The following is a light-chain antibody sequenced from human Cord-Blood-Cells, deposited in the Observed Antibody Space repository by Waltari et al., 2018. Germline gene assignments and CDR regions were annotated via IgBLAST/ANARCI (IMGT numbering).Light chain of an antibody. V-gene: IGLV2-11*01. Sequence: QSPLTQPRPVSGSPGQPVPTPCTGTSSEFGGFTYVSWYQPHPGKAPNLMIYEGSKRPSGVPDRFSGSKSGNTASLTISGLQAEDEADYYCCSYAGSYTWVFGGGTKLTVL. J-gene: IGLJ3*02. CDR3: CSYAGSYTWV. CDR2: EGS. CDR1: SSEFGGFTY.